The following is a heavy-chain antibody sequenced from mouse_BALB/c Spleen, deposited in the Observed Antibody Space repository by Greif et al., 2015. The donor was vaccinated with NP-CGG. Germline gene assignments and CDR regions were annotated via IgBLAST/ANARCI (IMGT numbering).Heavy chain of an antibody. CDR3: TRYGSYRYFDV. CDR1: GYTFTSYY. J-gene: IGHJ1*01. CDR2: INPSNGGT. V-gene: IGHV1S81*02. D-gene: IGHD2-1*01. Sequence: QVQLKESGAELVKPGASVKLSCKASGYTFTSYYMYWVKQRPGQGLEWIGEINPSNGGTIFNEKFKSKATLTVDKSSSTAYMQLSSLTSEDSAVYYCTRYGSYRYFDVWGAGTTVTVSS.